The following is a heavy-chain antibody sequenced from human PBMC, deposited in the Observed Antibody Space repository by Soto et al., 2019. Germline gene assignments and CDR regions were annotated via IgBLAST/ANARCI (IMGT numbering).Heavy chain of an antibody. J-gene: IGHJ4*02. V-gene: IGHV1-8*01. D-gene: IGHD3-3*01. Sequence: ASVKVSCKASGYTFTSYDINWVRQATGQGLEWMGWMNPNSGNTGYAQKFQGRVTMTRNTSISTAYMELSSLRSEDTAVYYCARRSYDFWSGYSTFDYWGQGTLVTVSS. CDR2: MNPNSGNT. CDR1: GYTFTSYD. CDR3: ARRSYDFWSGYSTFDY.